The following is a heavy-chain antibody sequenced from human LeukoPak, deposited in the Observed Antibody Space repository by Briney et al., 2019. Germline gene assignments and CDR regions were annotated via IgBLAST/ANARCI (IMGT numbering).Heavy chain of an antibody. D-gene: IGHD1-26*01. J-gene: IGHJ3*02. V-gene: IGHV4-59*08. CDR3: ARHVRIVGSRDAFDI. CDR2: IYYSGST. CDR1: GGSISSYY. Sequence: SETLSLTCTVSGGSISSYYWSWIRQPPGKGLEWIGYIYYSGSTNYNPSLKSRVTISVDTSKNQFSLKLSSVTAADTAVYYCARHVRIVGSRDAFDIWGQGTMVTVSS.